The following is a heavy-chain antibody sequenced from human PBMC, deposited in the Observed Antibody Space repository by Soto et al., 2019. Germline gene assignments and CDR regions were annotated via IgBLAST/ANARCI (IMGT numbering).Heavy chain of an antibody. J-gene: IGHJ3*02. Sequence: GAAVKVSCKCCCCTFTSYGISLVRDSAGQWLEWIGRIIPYNGITNYAQKFQGRITMTADKSTSTAYMELSSLRSEDTAVYYCASPYCSGGSCHSGAFDIWGQGTMVTVSS. V-gene: IGHV1-69*04. CDR2: IIPYNGIT. CDR1: CCTFTSYG. D-gene: IGHD2-15*01. CDR3: ASPYCSGGSCHSGAFDI.